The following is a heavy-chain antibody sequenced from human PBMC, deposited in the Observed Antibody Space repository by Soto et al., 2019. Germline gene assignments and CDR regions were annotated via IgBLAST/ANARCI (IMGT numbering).Heavy chain of an antibody. Sequence: ASVKVSCKASGYTFTSYGISWVRQAPGQGHEWMGWISAYNGNTNYAQKLQGRVTMTTDTSTSTAYMELRSLRSDDTAVYYCARDYYYDSSGYYLPDYWGQGTLVTVSS. J-gene: IGHJ4*02. CDR1: GYTFTSYG. CDR2: ISAYNGNT. CDR3: ARDYYYDSSGYYLPDY. D-gene: IGHD3-22*01. V-gene: IGHV1-18*01.